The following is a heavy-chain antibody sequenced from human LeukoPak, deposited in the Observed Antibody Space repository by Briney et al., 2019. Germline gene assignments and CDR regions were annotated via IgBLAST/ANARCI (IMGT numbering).Heavy chain of an antibody. Sequence: GGSLRLSCAASGFTFSSYSMNWVRQAPGKGLEWVSYICSSSSTIYYADSVKGRFTISRDNAKNSLYLQMNSLRAEDTAVYYCARERIRARGWFDPWGQGTLVTVSS. CDR2: ICSSSSTI. V-gene: IGHV3-48*04. CDR3: ARERIRARGWFDP. CDR1: GFTFSSYS. J-gene: IGHJ5*02.